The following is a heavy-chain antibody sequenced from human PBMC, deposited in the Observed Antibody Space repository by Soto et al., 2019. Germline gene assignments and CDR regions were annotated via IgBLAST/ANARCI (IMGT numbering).Heavy chain of an antibody. D-gene: IGHD7-27*01. CDR2: ISSSGSTI. Sequence: GGSLRLSCAASGFTFSSYEMNWVRQAPGKGLEWVSYISSSGSTIYYADSVKGRFTISRDNAKNSLYLQMNSLRAEDTAVYYCARSWGSSPFDYWGQGTLFTVSS. CDR1: GFTFSSYE. J-gene: IGHJ4*02. V-gene: IGHV3-48*03. CDR3: ARSWGSSPFDY.